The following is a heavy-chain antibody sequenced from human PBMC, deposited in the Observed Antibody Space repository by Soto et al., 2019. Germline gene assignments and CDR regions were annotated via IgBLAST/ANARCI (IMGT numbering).Heavy chain of an antibody. J-gene: IGHJ6*03. CDR2: FDPEDGET. D-gene: IGHD4-4*01. CDR3: ATEVLQSRSYYYYYYMDV. Sequence: ASVKVSCKVSGYTLPELSLPWVRQAPGKGLEWKGGFDPEDGETIYAQKFQGRVTMTEDTSTATAYMELSSLRSEDTAVYYCATEVLQSRSYYYYYYMDVWGKGTTVTVSS. V-gene: IGHV1-24*01. CDR1: GYTLPELS.